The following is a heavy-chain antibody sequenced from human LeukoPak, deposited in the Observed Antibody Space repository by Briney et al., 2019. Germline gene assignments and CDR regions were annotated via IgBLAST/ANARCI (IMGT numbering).Heavy chain of an antibody. CDR1: GYTFTSHF. CDR2: INPSSGNT. J-gene: IGHJ4*02. D-gene: IGHD3-10*01. Sequence: ASVKVSCKASGYTFTSHFMHWVRQAPGQGLEWMGIINPSSGNTNYAQKFQGRVTMTRDTSTSTVYMELSSLRSEDTAFYYCARDLAYYYGSGNFYSHDYWGQGTLITVSS. V-gene: IGHV1-46*01. CDR3: ARDLAYYYGSGNFYSHDY.